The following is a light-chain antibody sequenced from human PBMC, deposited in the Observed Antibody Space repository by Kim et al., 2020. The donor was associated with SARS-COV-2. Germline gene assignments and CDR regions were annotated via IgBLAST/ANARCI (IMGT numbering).Light chain of an antibody. Sequence: AYAGDRVSSTCLASQGISNRLAWFQQKPGKVPKRLSSAASSLQSGVPSRFSGSGSGTEFTLTISSLQPEDFATYYCLQRNSYPLTFGGGTKVDIK. CDR1: QGISNR. CDR3: LQRNSYPLT. V-gene: IGKV1-17*03. J-gene: IGKJ4*01. CDR2: AAS.